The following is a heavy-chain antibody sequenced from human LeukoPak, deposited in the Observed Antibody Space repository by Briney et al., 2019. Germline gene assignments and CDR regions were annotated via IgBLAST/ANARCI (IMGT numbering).Heavy chain of an antibody. CDR3: AKALGGYSYDDAFDI. D-gene: IGHD5-18*01. J-gene: IGHJ3*02. V-gene: IGHV3-30*18. CDR2: ISYDGSNK. Sequence: GGSLRLSCAASGFAFSSYGMHWVRQAPGKELEWVAVISYDGSNKYYADSVKGRFTISRDNSKNTLYLQMNSLRAEDTAVYYCAKALGGYSYDDAFDIWGQGTMVTVSS. CDR1: GFAFSSYG.